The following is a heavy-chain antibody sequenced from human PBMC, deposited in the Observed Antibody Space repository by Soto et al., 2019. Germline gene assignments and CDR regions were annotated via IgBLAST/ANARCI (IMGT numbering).Heavy chain of an antibody. CDR1: GFTFTNYA. V-gene: IGHV3-23*01. CDR2: ISASGGLK. D-gene: IGHD1-26*01. Sequence: EVQLSESGGDLRQPGGSLRLSCAASGFTFTNYAMTWVRQTPGKGLEWFSGISASGGLKYYADSVRGRFTVSRDNSKNILYLQMDNLRDEDTALYYCAREVGAPSGWLDPWGQGTQVTVSS. J-gene: IGHJ5*02. CDR3: AREVGAPSGWLDP.